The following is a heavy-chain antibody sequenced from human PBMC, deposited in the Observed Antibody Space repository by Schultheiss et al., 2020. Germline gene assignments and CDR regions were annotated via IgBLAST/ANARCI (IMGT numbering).Heavy chain of an antibody. CDR1: GFTFSSYD. V-gene: IGHV3-30-3*01. Sequence: GGSLRLSCAASGFTFSSYDVDWVRQAPGKGLEWVAVISYDGSNKYYADSVKGRFTISRDNSKNTLYLQMNSLRAEDTAVYYCARDRLTVTKGGRFDYWGKGTLVTVSS. CDR2: ISYDGSNK. CDR3: ARDRLTVTKGGRFDY. D-gene: IGHD4-17*01. J-gene: IGHJ4*02.